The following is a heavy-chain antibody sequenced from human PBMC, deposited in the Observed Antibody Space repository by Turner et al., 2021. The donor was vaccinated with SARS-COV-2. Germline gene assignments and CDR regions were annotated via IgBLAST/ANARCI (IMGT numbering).Heavy chain of an antibody. CDR2: ICYSRST. J-gene: IGHJ6*02. CDR3: ARLMDTAMNYCGMDV. CDR1: GGSISSSTYY. V-gene: IGHV4-39*01. Sequence: QLQLQVSGPGLVKPSETLSLTCTVPGGSISSSTYYWGWIRRPPGKGLEWIGNICYSRSTYYNPSLKSRVTISVDTSKNQFSLKLSSVTAADTAVYYCARLMDTAMNYCGMDVWGQGTTVTVSS. D-gene: IGHD5-18*01.